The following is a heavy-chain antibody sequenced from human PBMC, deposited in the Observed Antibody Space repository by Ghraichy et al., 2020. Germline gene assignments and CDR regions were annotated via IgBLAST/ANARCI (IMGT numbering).Heavy chain of an antibody. CDR3: APSRLTGKLDY. Sequence: SGPTLVKPTQTLTLTCTFSGFSLSTTGAGVGWIRQPPGKALEWLALIYWDDDKRYSPSLKNRLTITKDTSKNQVVLTMTNVDPVDTATYYCAPSRLTGKLDYWGQGTLVTVSS. D-gene: IGHD3-16*01. V-gene: IGHV2-5*02. CDR1: GFSLSTTGAG. J-gene: IGHJ4*02. CDR2: IYWDDDK.